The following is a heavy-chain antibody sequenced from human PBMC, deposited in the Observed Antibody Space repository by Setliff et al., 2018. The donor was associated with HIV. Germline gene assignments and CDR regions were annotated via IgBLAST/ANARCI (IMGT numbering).Heavy chain of an antibody. J-gene: IGHJ4*02. Sequence: GGSLRLSCAASGVAISNYYMDWVRQAPGKGLEWVGRIRDKANSYTTEYAASVRGRFTISRHDSETSMYLQMNSLGTEDTAVYFCARGPRDGYNSGLDFWGQGALVTVSS. CDR2: IRDKANSYTT. CDR3: ARGPRDGYNSGLDF. D-gene: IGHD5-12*01. V-gene: IGHV3-72*01. CDR1: GVAISNYY.